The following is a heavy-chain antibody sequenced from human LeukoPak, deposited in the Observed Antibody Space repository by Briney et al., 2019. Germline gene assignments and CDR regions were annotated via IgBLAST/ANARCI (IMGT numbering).Heavy chain of an antibody. J-gene: IGHJ4*02. V-gene: IGHV4-4*07. D-gene: IGHD2-2*01. Sequence: SETLSLTCTVSGGSISSYYWSWIRQPAGKGLEWIGRIYTSGSTNYNPSLKSRVTMSVDTSKNQFSLKLSSVTAADTAVYYCAREGDCSSTSCYDLGLDYWGQGTLVTVSS. CDR2: IYTSGST. CDR1: GGSISSYY. CDR3: AREGDCSSTSCYDLGLDY.